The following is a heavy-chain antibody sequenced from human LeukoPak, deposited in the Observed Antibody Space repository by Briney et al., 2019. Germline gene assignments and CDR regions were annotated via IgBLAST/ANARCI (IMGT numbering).Heavy chain of an antibody. CDR1: GGTFSSYA. Sequence: GASVKVSCKASGGTFSSYAISWVRQAPGQGLEWMGGLIPIFGTANYAQKFQGRVTITTDESTSTAYMELSSLRSEDTAVYYCAASRLGGVVPAVQYCFDYWGQGTLVTVSS. CDR2: LIPIFGTA. D-gene: IGHD2-2*01. J-gene: IGHJ4*02. V-gene: IGHV1-69*05. CDR3: AASRLGGVVPAVQYCFDY.